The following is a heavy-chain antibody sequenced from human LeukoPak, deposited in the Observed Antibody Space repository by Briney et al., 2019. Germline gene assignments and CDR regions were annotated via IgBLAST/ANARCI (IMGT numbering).Heavy chain of an antibody. CDR2: IYYSGST. D-gene: IGHD4-11*01. Sequence: PSETLSLTCTVSGGSISSYYWSWIRQPPGKGLEWIGYIYYSGSTNYNPSLKSRVTISVDTSKNHFSLKLISVTAADTAVYFCARGRMSSSTWHSTYYYYFYMDVWGKGTTVTVSS. CDR1: GGSISSYY. V-gene: IGHV4-59*01. CDR3: ARGRMSSSTWHSTYYYYFYMDV. J-gene: IGHJ6*03.